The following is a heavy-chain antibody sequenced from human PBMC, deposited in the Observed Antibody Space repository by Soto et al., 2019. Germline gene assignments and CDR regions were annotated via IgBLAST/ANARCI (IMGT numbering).Heavy chain of an antibody. J-gene: IGHJ6*02. V-gene: IGHV5-51*01. Sequence: GESLKISCKGSGYSFTSYWIGWVRQMPGKGLEWMGIIYPGDSDTRYSPSFQGQVTISADKSISTAYLKWSSLKASDTAMYYCASPYSSGRHYYGMDVWGQGTTVTVSS. CDR3: ASPYSSGRHYYGMDV. CDR2: IYPGDSDT. D-gene: IGHD6-19*01. CDR1: GYSFTSYW.